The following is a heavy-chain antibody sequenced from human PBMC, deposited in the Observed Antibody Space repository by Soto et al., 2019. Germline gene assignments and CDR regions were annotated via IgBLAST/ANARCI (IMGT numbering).Heavy chain of an antibody. CDR3: ARIIAVADYFDY. J-gene: IGHJ4*02. Sequence: PGGSLRLSCAASGFTFSSYGMHWVRQAPGKGLEWVAVIWYDGSNKYYADSVKGRFTISRDNSKNTLYLQMNSLRAEDTAVYYCARIIAVADYFDYWGQGTLVTVSS. V-gene: IGHV3-33*01. D-gene: IGHD6-19*01. CDR1: GFTFSSYG. CDR2: IWYDGSNK.